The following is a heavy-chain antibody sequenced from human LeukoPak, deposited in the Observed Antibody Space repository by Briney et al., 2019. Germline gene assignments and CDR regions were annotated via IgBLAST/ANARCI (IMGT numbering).Heavy chain of an antibody. CDR3: AKEVSDFWSGYPKSFFDY. J-gene: IGHJ4*02. CDR1: GFTFSSYG. CDR2: ISYDGSNK. Sequence: GRSLRLSCAASGFTFSSYGMHWVRQAPGKGLEWVAVISYDGSNKYYADSVKGRFTISRDNSKNTLYLQMNSLRAEDTAVYYCAKEVSDFWSGYPKSFFDYWGQGTLVTVSS. V-gene: IGHV3-30*18. D-gene: IGHD3-3*01.